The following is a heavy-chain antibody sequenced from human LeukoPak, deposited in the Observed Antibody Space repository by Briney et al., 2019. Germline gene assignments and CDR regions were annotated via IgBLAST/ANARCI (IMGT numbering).Heavy chain of an antibody. D-gene: IGHD4-17*01. Sequence: GASVKVSCKASGYTFTGYYMHWARQAPGPGLEWMGWINPNSGDTNYAQKFQGWVTMTRDTSISTAYMELSRLRSDDTAVYYCARDSATVTTPYFDYWGQGTLVTVSS. CDR3: ARDSATVTTPYFDY. CDR1: GYTFTGYY. CDR2: INPNSGDT. J-gene: IGHJ4*02. V-gene: IGHV1-2*04.